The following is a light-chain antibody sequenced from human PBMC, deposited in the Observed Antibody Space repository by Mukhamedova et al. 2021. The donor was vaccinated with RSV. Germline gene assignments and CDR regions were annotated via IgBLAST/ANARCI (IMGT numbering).Light chain of an antibody. CDR1: TY. CDR3: QQYGSSPLT. V-gene: IGKV3-20*01. J-gene: IGKJ4*01. Sequence: TYLAWYQQKPGQAPRLLIYSASSRASGIPDRFSGSWSGTDFTLSITRLEPEDFAVYYCQQYGSSPLTFGGGTKVEIK. CDR2: SAS.